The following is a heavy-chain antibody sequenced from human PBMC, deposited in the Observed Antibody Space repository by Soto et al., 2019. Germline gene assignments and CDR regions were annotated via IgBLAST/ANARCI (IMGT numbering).Heavy chain of an antibody. CDR1: GFTFSNAW. CDR3: TTGVVVVVAATRDDY. J-gene: IGHJ4*02. V-gene: IGHV3-15*01. Sequence: EVQLVESGGGLVKPGGSLRLSCAASGFTFSNAWMSWVRQAPGKGLERVGRIKSKTDGGTTDYAAPVKGRFTISRDDSKNTLYLQMNSLKTEDTAVYYCTTGVVVVVAATRDDYWGQGTLVTVSS. CDR2: IKSKTDGGTT. D-gene: IGHD2-15*01.